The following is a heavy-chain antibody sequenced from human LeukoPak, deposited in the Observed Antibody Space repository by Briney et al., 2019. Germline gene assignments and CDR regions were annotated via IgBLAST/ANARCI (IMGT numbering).Heavy chain of an antibody. Sequence: SETLSLTCTVSGGSMSSNYWSWIRQPPGKGLEWIGFITYSGSTDHNPSLKSRVTISVDASKNQFSLKLTSVTAADTAVYYCVRHTTSGWYQVVYWGQGTLVTVSS. CDR2: ITYSGST. CDR3: VRHTTSGWYQVVY. V-gene: IGHV4-59*01. CDR1: GGSMSSNY. D-gene: IGHD6-19*01. J-gene: IGHJ4*02.